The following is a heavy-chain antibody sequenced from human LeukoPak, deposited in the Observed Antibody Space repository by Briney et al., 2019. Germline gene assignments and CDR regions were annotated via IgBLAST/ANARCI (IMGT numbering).Heavy chain of an antibody. J-gene: IGHJ4*02. CDR3: AKDGVGEAGFDY. D-gene: IGHD3-10*01. CDR1: GFTFSSYA. CDR2: ISGSGGST. Sequence: GGSLRLSCAASGFTFSSYAMSWVRQAPGKGLEWVSAISGSGGSTYYPHSVKGRFTISRDNSKNTLYLQMNSLRAEDTAVYYCAKDGVGEAGFDYWGQGTLVTVSS. V-gene: IGHV3-23*01.